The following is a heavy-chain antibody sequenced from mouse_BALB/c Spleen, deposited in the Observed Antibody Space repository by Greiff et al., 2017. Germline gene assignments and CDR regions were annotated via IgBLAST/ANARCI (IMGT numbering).Heavy chain of an antibody. V-gene: IGHV5-17*02. Sequence: DVQLLESGGGLVQPGGSRKLSCAASGFTFSSFGMHWVRQAPEKGLEWVAYISSGSSTIYYADTVKGRFTISRDNPKNTLFLQMTSLRSEDTAMYYCARSGTHFDYWGQGTTLTVSS. CDR1: GFTFSSFG. J-gene: IGHJ2*01. CDR2: ISSGSSTI. D-gene: IGHD4-1*01. CDR3: ARSGTHFDY.